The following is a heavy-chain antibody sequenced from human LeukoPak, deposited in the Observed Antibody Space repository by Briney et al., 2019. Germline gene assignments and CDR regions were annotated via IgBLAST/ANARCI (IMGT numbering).Heavy chain of an antibody. CDR2: ISSSGGST. D-gene: IGHD1-14*01. V-gene: IGHV3-23*01. CDR1: GFTFSSYA. Sequence: PGGSLRLSCAASGFTFSSYAMSWVRQAPGKGLEWLSTISSSGGSTYYADSVKGRFTISRDNSKNTLYLQMNSLRAEDTAVYYCARDGRYNRNLYYFDYWGQGTLVTVSS. CDR3: ARDGRYNRNLYYFDY. J-gene: IGHJ4*02.